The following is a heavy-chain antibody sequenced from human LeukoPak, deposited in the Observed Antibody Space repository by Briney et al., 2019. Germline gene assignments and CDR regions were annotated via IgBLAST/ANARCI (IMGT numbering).Heavy chain of an antibody. CDR3: ARAYSSSWAYYFDY. V-gene: IGHV3-7*01. CDR2: IKQDGTEK. CDR1: GFTFTTYW. Sequence: GGSLRLSCAASGFTFTTYWLGWVRQPPGKGLEWVANIKQDGTEKYYVDSVKGRFTVSRDNAKNSLYLQMNSLRAEDTAVYYCARAYSSSWAYYFDYWGQGTLVTVSS. D-gene: IGHD6-13*01. J-gene: IGHJ4*02.